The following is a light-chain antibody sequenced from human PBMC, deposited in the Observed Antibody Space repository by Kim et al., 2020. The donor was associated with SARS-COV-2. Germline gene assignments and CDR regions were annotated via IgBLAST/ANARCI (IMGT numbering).Light chain of an antibody. V-gene: IGLV3-19*01. CDR2: GKN. J-gene: IGLJ2*01. Sequence: VALGQRVRITCQGDSLRSYYATWYQPKPGQAPILVIYGKNNRPSGIPDRFSGSSSGNTASLTITGTQAGDEADYYCNSRDSNDNVVFGGGTQLTVL. CDR1: SLRSYY. CDR3: NSRDSNDNVV.